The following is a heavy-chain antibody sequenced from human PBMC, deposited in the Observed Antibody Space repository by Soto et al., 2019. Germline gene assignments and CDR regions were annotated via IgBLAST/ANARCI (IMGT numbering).Heavy chain of an antibody. Sequence: GASVKVSCKASGYTFTGYYMHWVRQAPGQGLEWMGWINPNSGGTNYAQKFQGRVTMTRDTSISTAYMELSRLRSDDTAVYYCARDKWGGVIVYYGMDVWGQGTTVTVSS. D-gene: IGHD3-16*02. CDR1: GYTFTGYY. V-gene: IGHV1-2*02. CDR3: ARDKWGGVIVYYGMDV. J-gene: IGHJ6*02. CDR2: INPNSGGT.